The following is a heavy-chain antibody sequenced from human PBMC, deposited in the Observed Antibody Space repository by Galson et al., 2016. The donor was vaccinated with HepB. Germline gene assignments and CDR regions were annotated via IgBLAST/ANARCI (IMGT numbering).Heavy chain of an antibody. CDR1: GLSLDDSY. J-gene: IGHJ5*02. CDR3: VRNLYTTSRVS. V-gene: IGHV3-66*01. Sequence: SLRLSCAVSGLSLDDSYMTWVRQTPGERLEWVSVVYGGGSTYYADSVKGRFTISRDTSKNTVYLQLNSLRVEDTAVYYCVRNLYTTSRVSWGQGTVVTVSS. CDR2: VYGGGST. D-gene: IGHD2-2*02.